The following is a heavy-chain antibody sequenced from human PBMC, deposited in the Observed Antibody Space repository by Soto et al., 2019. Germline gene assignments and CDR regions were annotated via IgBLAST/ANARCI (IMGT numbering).Heavy chain of an antibody. CDR3: ARGGLVRGSYYDYFDS. CDR2: TYYRSKWYI. Sequence: SQTLSLTCGISGESVSGNTAGWSWIRQSPSRGLEWLGRTYYRSKWYIDYAVSVRSRITIAPDTSKNQFSLQLNSVTPDDTAVYYCARGGLVRGSYYDYFDSWGQGILVTVSS. D-gene: IGHD3-10*01. CDR1: GESVSGNTAG. J-gene: IGHJ4*02. V-gene: IGHV6-1*01.